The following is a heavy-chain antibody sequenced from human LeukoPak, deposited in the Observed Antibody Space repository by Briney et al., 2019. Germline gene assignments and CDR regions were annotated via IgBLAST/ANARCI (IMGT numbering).Heavy chain of an antibody. V-gene: IGHV1-18*01. CDR2: ISAYNGNT. D-gene: IGHD6-13*01. CDR3: ARSQFPIAAAGFFTKEYGMDV. J-gene: IGHJ6*02. CDR1: GYTFTSYG. Sequence: GASVTVSCKASGYTFTSYGISWVRQAPGQGLEWMGWISAYNGNTNYTQKLQGRVTMTTDTSTSTAYMELRSLRSDDTAVYYCARSQFPIAAAGFFTKEYGMDVWGQGTTVTVSS.